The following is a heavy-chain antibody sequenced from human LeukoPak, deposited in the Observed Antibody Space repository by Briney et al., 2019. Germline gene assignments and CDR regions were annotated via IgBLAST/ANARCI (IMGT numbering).Heavy chain of an antibody. CDR3: TTLAPCGNTIDSCGY. CDR2: IWYDGSNK. Sequence: GGSLRLSCAASGFTFSSYGMHWVRQAPGKGLEWVAVIWYDGSNKYYADSVKGRFTISRDNSKNTLYLQMNSLKTEDTAVYYCTTLAPCGNTIDSCGYWGPGTLVTVSS. J-gene: IGHJ4*02. D-gene: IGHD3-9*01. V-gene: IGHV3-33*03. CDR1: GFTFSSYG.